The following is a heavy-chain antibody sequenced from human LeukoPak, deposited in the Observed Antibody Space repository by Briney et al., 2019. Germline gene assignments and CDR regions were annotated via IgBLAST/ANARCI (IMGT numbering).Heavy chain of an antibody. Sequence: GESLKISCKGSGYRFNAYWIAWVRQMPGKGLEWMGRIDPSDSYTNYSPSFQGHVTISADKSISTAYLQWSSLKASDTAMYYCARQGYSSSWYVYWGQGTLVTVSS. J-gene: IGHJ4*02. V-gene: IGHV5-10-1*01. CDR2: IDPSDSYT. D-gene: IGHD6-13*01. CDR3: ARQGYSSSWYVY. CDR1: GYRFNAYW.